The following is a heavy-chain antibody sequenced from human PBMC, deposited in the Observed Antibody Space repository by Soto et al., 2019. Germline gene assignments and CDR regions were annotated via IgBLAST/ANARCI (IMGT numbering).Heavy chain of an antibody. CDR1: GFTFDDYT. V-gene: IGHV3-43*01. J-gene: IGHJ5*02. Sequence: GGSLRLSCAASGFTFDDYTMHWVRQAPGKGLEWVSLISWEGGSTYYADSLKGRFTISRDNSKNSLYLQMNSLRTEDTALYYCAKDIERFSYGSIWFDPWGQGTLVTVSS. D-gene: IGHD5-18*01. CDR3: AKDIERFSYGSIWFDP. CDR2: ISWEGGST.